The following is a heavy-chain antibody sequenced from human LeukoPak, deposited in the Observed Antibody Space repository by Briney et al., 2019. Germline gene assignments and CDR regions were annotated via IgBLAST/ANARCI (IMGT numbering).Heavy chain of an antibody. V-gene: IGHV3-11*01. CDR3: ARNPTPYASWFDP. D-gene: IGHD2-8*01. Sequence: VGSLRLSCAASGFTFSDYYMSWVRQAPGKRLEWVSYIGSSGSPIYYADSVKGRFTISRDNAKNSLYLQMNSLRAEDTAVYYCARNPTPYASWFDPWGQGTLVTVSS. CDR2: IGSSGSPI. J-gene: IGHJ5*02. CDR1: GFTFSDYY.